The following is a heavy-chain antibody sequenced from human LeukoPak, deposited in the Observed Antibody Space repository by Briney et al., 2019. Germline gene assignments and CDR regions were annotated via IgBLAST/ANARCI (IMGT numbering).Heavy chain of an antibody. CDR2: IYYSGST. V-gene: IGHV4-59*08. CDR1: GGSISSYY. J-gene: IGHJ4*02. D-gene: IGHD6-13*01. Sequence: SETLSLTCTVSGGSISSYYWSWIRQPPGKGLEWIGYIYYSGSTNYNPSLKSRVTISVDTSKNQFSLKLSSVTAADTAVYYCARGVRGIAAVYYFDYWGQGTLVTVSS. CDR3: ARGVRGIAAVYYFDY.